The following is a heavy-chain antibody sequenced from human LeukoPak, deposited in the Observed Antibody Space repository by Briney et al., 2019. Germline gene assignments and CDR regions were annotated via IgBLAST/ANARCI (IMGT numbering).Heavy chain of an antibody. CDR3: ARGWYDYYYYGMDV. CDR1: GGSISSGGYS. CDR2: IYHSGST. D-gene: IGHD6-13*01. Sequence: PSETLSLTCAVSGGSISSGGYSWSWIRQPPGKGLEWIGYIYHSGSTYYNPSLKSRVTIPVDRSKNQFSLKLSSVTAADTAVYYCARGWYDYYYYGMDVWGQGTTVTVSS. J-gene: IGHJ6*02. V-gene: IGHV4-30-2*01.